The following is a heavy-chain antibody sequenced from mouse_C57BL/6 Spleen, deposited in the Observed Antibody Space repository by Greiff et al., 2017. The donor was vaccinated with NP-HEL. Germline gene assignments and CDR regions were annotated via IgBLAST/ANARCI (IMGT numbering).Heavy chain of an antibody. CDR1: GYTFTDYN. V-gene: IGHV1-18*01. D-gene: IGHD2-4*01. J-gene: IGHJ4*01. CDR2: INPNNGGT. CDR3: ARSSIYYDYDWGDY. Sequence: EVQLQQSGPELVKPGASVKIPCKASGYTFTDYNMDWVKQSHGKSLEWIGDINPNNGGTIYNQKFKGKATLTVDKSSSTAYMELRSLTSEDTAVYYYARSSIYYDYDWGDYWGQGTSVTVSS.